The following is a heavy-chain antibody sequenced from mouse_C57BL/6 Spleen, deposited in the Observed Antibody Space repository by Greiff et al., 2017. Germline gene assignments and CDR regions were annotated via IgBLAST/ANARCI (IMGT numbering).Heavy chain of an antibody. V-gene: IGHV3-1*01. CDR2: ISYSGST. J-gene: IGHJ2*01. CDR1: GYSITSGYD. CDR3: ARERYYGSSPYFDY. Sequence: EVKLVESGPGMVKPSQSLSLTCTVTGYSITSGYDWHWIRHFPGNKLEWMGYISYSGSTNYNPSLKSRISITHDTSKNHFFLKLNSVTTEETATYYCARERYYGSSPYFDYWGQGTTLTVSS. D-gene: IGHD1-1*01.